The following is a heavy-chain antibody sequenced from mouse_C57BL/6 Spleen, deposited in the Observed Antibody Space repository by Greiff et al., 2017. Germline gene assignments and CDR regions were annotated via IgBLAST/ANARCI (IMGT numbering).Heavy chain of an antibody. CDR1: GYTFTSYW. Sequence: QVQLKESGTELVKPGASVKLSCKASGYTFTSYWMHWVKQRPGQGLEWIGNINPSNGGTNYNEKFKSKATLTVDKSSSTAYMQLSSLTSEDSAVYYCARPYYGSSDWYFDVWGTGTTVTVSS. CDR3: ARPYYGSSDWYFDV. J-gene: IGHJ1*03. V-gene: IGHV1-53*01. CDR2: INPSNGGT. D-gene: IGHD1-1*01.